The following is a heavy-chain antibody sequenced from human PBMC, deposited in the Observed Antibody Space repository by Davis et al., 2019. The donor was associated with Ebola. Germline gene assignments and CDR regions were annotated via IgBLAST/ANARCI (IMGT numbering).Heavy chain of an antibody. CDR2: IKQDGSEK. CDR3: ARKNTVTYAHDY. CDR1: GFTFSNYA. V-gene: IGHV3-7*01. J-gene: IGHJ4*02. Sequence: PGGSLRLSCAASGFTFSNYAMSWVRQAPGKGLEWVANIKQDGSEKYYVDSVKGRFTISRDNAKNSLYLQMNSLRAEDTAVYYCARKNTVTYAHDYWGQGTLVTVSS. D-gene: IGHD4-11*01.